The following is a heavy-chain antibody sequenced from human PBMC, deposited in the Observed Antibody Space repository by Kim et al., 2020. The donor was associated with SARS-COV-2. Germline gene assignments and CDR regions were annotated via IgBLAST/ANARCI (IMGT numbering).Heavy chain of an antibody. CDR2: T. CDR3: ATGRWGVRLDY. V-gene: IGHV4-34*01. D-gene: IGHD1-26*01. J-gene: IGHJ4*02. Sequence: TNDNPSRKSRVTISVDTSKNRFSLKLSSVTAADTAVYYCATGRWGVRLDYWGQGTLVTVSS.